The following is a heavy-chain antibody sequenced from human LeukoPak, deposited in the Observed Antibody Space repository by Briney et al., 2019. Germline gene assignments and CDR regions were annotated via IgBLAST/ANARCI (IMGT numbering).Heavy chain of an antibody. V-gene: IGHV1-69*05. Sequence: PSVTVSFKASGGTFSSYAISWVRQAPGQGLEWMGGIIPIFGTANYAQKFQGRVTITTDESTSTAYMELSSLRSEDTAVYYCARHHSNYYYYYMDVWGKGTTVTVSS. CDR3: ARHHSNYYYYYMDV. CDR1: GGTFSSYA. J-gene: IGHJ6*03. CDR2: IIPIFGTA. D-gene: IGHD4-11*01.